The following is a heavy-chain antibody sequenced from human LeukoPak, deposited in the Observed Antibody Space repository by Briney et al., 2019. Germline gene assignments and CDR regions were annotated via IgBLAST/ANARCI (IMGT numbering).Heavy chain of an antibody. D-gene: IGHD3-10*01. Sequence: GGSLRLSCAVSGFSLTTYEMDWIRQAPGKGLEWVAYTDSNSETTHYADSVKGRFIISGDNAKNTLYLQMNSLRAEDTAVYFCARDLSEYGWFGELYYWGQGTLVTVSS. CDR3: ARDLSEYGWFGELYY. V-gene: IGHV3-48*03. J-gene: IGHJ4*02. CDR2: TDSNSETT. CDR1: GFSLTTYE.